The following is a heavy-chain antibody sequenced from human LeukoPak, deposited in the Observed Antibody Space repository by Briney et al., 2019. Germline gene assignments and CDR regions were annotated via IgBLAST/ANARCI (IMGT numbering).Heavy chain of an antibody. CDR1: GFILSSYW. CDR3: ARGIAARNYYFDY. Sequence: GGSLRLSCAASGFILSSYWMSWVRQAPGKGLEWVANIKQDGSEKYYVDSVKGRFTISRDNAKNSLYLQMNSLRAEDTAVYYCARGIAARNYYFDYWGQGTLVTVSS. CDR2: IKQDGSEK. D-gene: IGHD6-6*01. V-gene: IGHV3-7*04. J-gene: IGHJ4*02.